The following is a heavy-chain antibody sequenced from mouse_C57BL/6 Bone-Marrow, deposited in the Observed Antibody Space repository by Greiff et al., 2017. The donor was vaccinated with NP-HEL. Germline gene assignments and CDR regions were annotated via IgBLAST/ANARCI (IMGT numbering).Heavy chain of an antibody. CDR1: GFNIKDDY. CDR3: TTDYYAMDY. Sequence: VHVKQSGAELVRPGASVKLSCTASGFNIKDDYMHWVKQRPEQGLEWIGWIDPANGDTEYASKFQGKATITADTSSNTAYLQLSSLTSEDTAVYYCTTDYYAMDYWGQGTSVTVSS. J-gene: IGHJ4*01. CDR2: IDPANGDT. V-gene: IGHV14-4*01.